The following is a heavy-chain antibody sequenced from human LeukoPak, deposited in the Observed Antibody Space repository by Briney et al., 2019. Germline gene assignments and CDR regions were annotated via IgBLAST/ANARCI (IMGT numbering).Heavy chain of an antibody. D-gene: IGHD5-12*01. Sequence: AGGSLRLSCAASGFTFNNYEMDWVRQAPGKGLEYVSAISSNGGSTYYANSVKGRFTISRDNSKNTLYLQMNSLRAEDTAVYYCAKELVYSGYLNWFDPWGQGTLVTVSS. CDR1: GFTFNNYE. CDR3: AKELVYSGYLNWFDP. CDR2: ISSNGGST. V-gene: IGHV3-64*01. J-gene: IGHJ5*02.